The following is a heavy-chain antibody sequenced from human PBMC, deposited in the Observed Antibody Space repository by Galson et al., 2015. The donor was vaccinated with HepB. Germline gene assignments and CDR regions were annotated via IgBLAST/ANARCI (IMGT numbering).Heavy chain of an antibody. J-gene: IGHJ4*02. CDR1: GGSVSSGNYY. Sequence: SETLSLTCTVSGGSVSSGNYYWGWIRQPPGKGLEWIGSIYYTGSTSYNPSLKSRVTVSADTSKDQFSLKLRSVTASDTAVYYCASLPHRSDSHVYFDCWGQGTLVTVSS. CDR2: IYYTGST. D-gene: IGHD2-21*01. CDR3: ASLPHRSDSHVYFDC. V-gene: IGHV4-39*01.